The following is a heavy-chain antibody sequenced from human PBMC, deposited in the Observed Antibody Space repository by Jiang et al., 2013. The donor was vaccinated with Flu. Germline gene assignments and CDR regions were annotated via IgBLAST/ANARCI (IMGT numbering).Heavy chain of an antibody. J-gene: IGHJ4*02. CDR2: LNTGHGNT. Sequence: SGAEVKMPGASVKISCKASGYSFTTYTMHWVRQAPGQRLEWLGWLNTGHGNTKYSQKFQDRVTFTRDTSATTAYMDLSSLTSEDTAVYYCARDLTGNPDYWGQGSLVT. CDR3: ARDLTGNPDY. CDR1: GYSFTTYT. D-gene: IGHD1-20*01. V-gene: IGHV1-3*04.